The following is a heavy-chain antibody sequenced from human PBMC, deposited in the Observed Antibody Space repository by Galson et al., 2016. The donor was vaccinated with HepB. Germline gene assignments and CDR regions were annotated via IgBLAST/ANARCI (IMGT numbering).Heavy chain of an antibody. Sequence: SLRLSCAASGLTFSRFWMTWVRQAPGKGLEWVANINQDGSEKHHLDSVRGRFTISRDNAKNSLYLQMNSLRAEDTAVYFCARAHQYTLDYWGQGTLVTVSS. V-gene: IGHV3-7*04. CDR3: ARAHQYTLDY. CDR1: GLTFSRFW. J-gene: IGHJ4*02. CDR2: INQDGSEK. D-gene: IGHD1-1*01.